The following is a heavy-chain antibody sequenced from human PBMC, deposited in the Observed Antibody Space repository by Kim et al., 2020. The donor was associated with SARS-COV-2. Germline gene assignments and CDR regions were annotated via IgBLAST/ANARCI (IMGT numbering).Heavy chain of an antibody. D-gene: IGHD3-10*01. Sequence: ADSVEGRFTISRDNSKNTLYLQLNSLRAEDTAVYYCATYEGGSGSPPIDYWGQGTLVTVSS. CDR3: ATYEGGSGSPPIDY. J-gene: IGHJ4*02. V-gene: IGHV3-23*01.